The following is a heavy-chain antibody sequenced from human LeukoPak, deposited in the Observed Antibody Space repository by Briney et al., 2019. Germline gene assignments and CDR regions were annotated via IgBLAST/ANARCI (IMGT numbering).Heavy chain of an antibody. D-gene: IGHD6-19*01. J-gene: IGHJ3*02. Sequence: GGSLRLSCAASGFTVSSNYMSWVRQAPGKGLEWVSVIYSGGNTYYTDSVKGRFTISRDNSKNTLYLQMNSLRPEDTAVYYCARGGYSSGWFPAFDIWGQGTMVTVSS. CDR3: ARGGYSSGWFPAFDI. CDR2: IYSGGNT. V-gene: IGHV3-66*02. CDR1: GFTVSSNY.